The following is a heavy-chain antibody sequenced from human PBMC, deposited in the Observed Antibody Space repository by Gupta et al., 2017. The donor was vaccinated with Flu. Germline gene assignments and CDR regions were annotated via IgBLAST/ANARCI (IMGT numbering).Heavy chain of an antibody. J-gene: IGHJ6*02. CDR2: IIPTSGST. D-gene: IGHD5-18*01. CDR3: ATGRYSFGYSYFYGLDV. V-gene: IGHV1-69*15. Sequence: PGQGLEWVGRIIPTSGSTNYAQRFQGRVTLTADESTSTVYMDLASLKSEDTASYFCATGRYSFGYSYFYGLDVWGQGTTVTVSS.